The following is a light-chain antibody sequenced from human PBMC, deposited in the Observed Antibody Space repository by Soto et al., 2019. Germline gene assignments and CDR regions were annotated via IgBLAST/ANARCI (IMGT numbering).Light chain of an antibody. CDR2: NTN. Sequence: QTVVTQEPSLTVSPGGTVSPTCGSSTGAVTSEHYAYWFQQKPGQAPRTLIYNTNNKQSWTPARFSGSLLGGKAALTLSGAQPEDEAEYYCLLSYSGPRVFGGGTKLTVL. CDR3: LLSYSGPRV. J-gene: IGLJ3*02. V-gene: IGLV7-46*01. CDR1: TGAVTSEHY.